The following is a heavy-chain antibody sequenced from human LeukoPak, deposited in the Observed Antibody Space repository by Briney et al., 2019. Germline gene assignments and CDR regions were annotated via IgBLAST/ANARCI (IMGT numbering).Heavy chain of an antibody. J-gene: IGHJ4*02. V-gene: IGHV3-23*01. CDR3: AKDNLAVAGTFSYFDY. D-gene: IGHD6-19*01. CDR2: ISGSGGST. Sequence: PGGSLRLSCADSGITFSSYAMSWVRQAPGKGLEWVSAISGSGGSTYYADSVKGRFTISRDNSKNTLYLQMNSLRAEDTAVYYCAKDNLAVAGTFSYFDYWGQGTLVTVSS. CDR1: GITFSSYA.